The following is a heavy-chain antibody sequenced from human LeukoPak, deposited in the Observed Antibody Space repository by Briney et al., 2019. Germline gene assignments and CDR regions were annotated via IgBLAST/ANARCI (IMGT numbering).Heavy chain of an antibody. V-gene: IGHV4-34*01. J-gene: IGHJ5*02. CDR1: DGSFGGYH. Sequence: SETLSLTCAVYDGSFGGYHWNWIRRPPGKRLEWIGEITYGGTTNYNPSLRSRVTMSVDTSKKQFSLKLTSVTSADTAVYYCVRGRYCSSANCYDWFDPWGPGTHVSVSS. CDR3: VRGRYCSSANCYDWFDP. D-gene: IGHD2-2*01. CDR2: ITYGGTT.